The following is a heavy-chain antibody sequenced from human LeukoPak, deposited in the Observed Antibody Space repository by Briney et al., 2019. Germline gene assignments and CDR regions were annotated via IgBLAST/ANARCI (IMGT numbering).Heavy chain of an antibody. Sequence: GWSQRLSYAPSRYRFTTHWMSCVRHAPGKGLEWVANVKQDGSEKYYVESVKGRFFISRDNAKNSQHLQMNSLRVEDTAIYYCIRTLIVATSPYMDVWGKGTTVTVSS. CDR2: VKQDGSEK. D-gene: IGHD5-12*01. CDR3: IRTLIVATSPYMDV. J-gene: IGHJ6*03. V-gene: IGHV3-7*01. CDR1: RYRFTTHW.